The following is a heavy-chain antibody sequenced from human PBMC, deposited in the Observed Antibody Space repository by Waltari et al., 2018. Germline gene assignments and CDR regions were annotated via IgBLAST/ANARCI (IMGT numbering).Heavy chain of an antibody. CDR3: ARWSSGLNY. V-gene: IGHV3-11*06. CDR2: IRSSSSYT. D-gene: IGHD6-19*01. CDR1: GFTFSDYY. Sequence: QVQLVESGGGLVKPGGSLRLSCAASGFTFSDYYMSWIRQAPGRGLEWGACIRSSSSYTNYADAVKGRFTISRDNAKNSLYLQMNSLRAEDTAVYYCARWSSGLNYWGQGTLVTVSS. J-gene: IGHJ4*02.